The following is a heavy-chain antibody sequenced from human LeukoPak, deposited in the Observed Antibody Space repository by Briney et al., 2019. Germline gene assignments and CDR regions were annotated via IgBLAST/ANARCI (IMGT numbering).Heavy chain of an antibody. CDR3: AREEMPGKFDY. CDR1: GFIFSSYE. CDR2: IYHSGNT. V-gene: IGHV4-4*01. D-gene: IGHD1-26*01. J-gene: IGHJ4*02. Sequence: TGGSLRLSCAASGFIFSSYEMSWVRQAPGKGLEWIGEIYHSGNTNYNPSLKSRGAISLDKSSNQFSLRLTSVTAADTAMYFCAREEMPGKFDYWGQGILVTVSS.